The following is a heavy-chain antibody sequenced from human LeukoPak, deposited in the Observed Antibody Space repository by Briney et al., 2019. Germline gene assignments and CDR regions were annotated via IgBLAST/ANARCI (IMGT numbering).Heavy chain of an antibody. CDR3: ARRLKSSRVFDY. J-gene: IGHJ4*02. Sequence: SETLSLTCAVYGGSLSGYYWSWIRQPPGKGLEWIGEINHSGSTNYNPSLKSRVTISVDTSKNQFSLKLSSVTAADTAVYYCARRLKSSRVFDYWGQGTLVTVSS. V-gene: IGHV4-34*01. CDR2: INHSGST. D-gene: IGHD6-6*01. CDR1: GGSLSGYY.